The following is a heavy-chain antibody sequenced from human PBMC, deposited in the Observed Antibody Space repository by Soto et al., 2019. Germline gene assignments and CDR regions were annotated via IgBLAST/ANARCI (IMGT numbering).Heavy chain of an antibody. Sequence: EVQLVESGGGLVQPGGSLRLSCAASGFTVSSNYMSWVRQAPGKRLEWVSVIYSGGSTYYADSVKGRFTISRDNSKNTLYLQMNSLRAEDTAVYYCARGGGDCSGGSCYFWRYYFDYWGQGTLVTVSS. D-gene: IGHD2-15*01. V-gene: IGHV3-66*01. CDR3: ARGGGDCSGGSCYFWRYYFDY. CDR2: IYSGGST. J-gene: IGHJ4*02. CDR1: GFTVSSNY.